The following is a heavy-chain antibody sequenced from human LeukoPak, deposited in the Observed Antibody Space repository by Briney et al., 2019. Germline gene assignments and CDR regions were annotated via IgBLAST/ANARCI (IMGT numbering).Heavy chain of an antibody. CDR2: ISYDGSNK. CDR1: GFTFSSYG. CDR3: ANIAAAGSDY. D-gene: IGHD6-13*01. J-gene: IGHJ4*02. V-gene: IGHV3-30*18. Sequence: PGGSLRPSCAASGFTFSSYGMHWVRQAPGKGLEWVAVISYDGSNKYYADSVKGRFTISRDNSKNTLYLQMNSLRAEDTAVYYCANIAAAGSDYWGQGTLVTVSS.